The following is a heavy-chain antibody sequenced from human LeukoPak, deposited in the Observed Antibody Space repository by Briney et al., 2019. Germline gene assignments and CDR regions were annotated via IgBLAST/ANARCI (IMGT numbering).Heavy chain of an antibody. V-gene: IGHV1-69*05. J-gene: IGHJ4*02. Sequence: SVKVSCKASGGTFSSYAISWVRQAPGQGLEWMGGTIPIFGTANYAQKFQGRVTITTDESTSTAYMELSSLRSEDTAVYYCARSRDYYDSSGYYFGFDYWGQGTLVTVSS. CDR2: TIPIFGTA. CDR3: ARSRDYYDSSGYYFGFDY. D-gene: IGHD3-22*01. CDR1: GGTFSSYA.